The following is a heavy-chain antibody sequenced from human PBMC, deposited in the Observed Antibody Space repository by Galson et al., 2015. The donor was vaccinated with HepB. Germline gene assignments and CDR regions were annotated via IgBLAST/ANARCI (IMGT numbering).Heavy chain of an antibody. CDR2: ISSSGSTI. J-gene: IGHJ4*02. V-gene: IGHV3-11*01. CDR3: ARQYYYDSSGYYSPFDY. Sequence: SLRLSCAASGFTFSDYYMSWIRQAPGKGLEWVSYISSSGSTIYYADSVKGRFTISRDNAKNSLYLQMNSLRAEDTAVYYCARQYYYDSSGYYSPFDYWGQGTLVTVSS. D-gene: IGHD3-22*01. CDR1: GFTFSDYY.